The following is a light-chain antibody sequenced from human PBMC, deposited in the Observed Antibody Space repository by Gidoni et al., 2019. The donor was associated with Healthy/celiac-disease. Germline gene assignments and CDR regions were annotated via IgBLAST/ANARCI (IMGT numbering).Light chain of an antibody. Sequence: QSAMTQPRSVSGSPGQSVTISCTGTSSDVGGYNYVSWYQQHPGKAPNLMIYDVRNRPSGVPDRFSGSKSGNTASLTISGLQAEDEADYSCCSYAGSYTLVFGGGTKLTVL. V-gene: IGLV2-11*01. CDR3: CSYAGSYTLV. J-gene: IGLJ2*01. CDR1: SSDVGGYNY. CDR2: DVR.